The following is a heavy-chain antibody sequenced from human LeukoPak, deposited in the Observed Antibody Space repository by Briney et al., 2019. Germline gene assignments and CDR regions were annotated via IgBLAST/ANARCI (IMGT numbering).Heavy chain of an antibody. CDR2: IYYSGST. Sequence: SETLSLTCTVSGGSISSSSYYWGWIRQPPGKGLEWIGSIYYSGSTYYNPSLKSRVTISVDRSKNQFSLKLSSVTAADTAVYYCARGRLSSSGSSPFDYWGQGTLVTVSS. V-gene: IGHV4-39*07. CDR3: ARGRLSSSGSSPFDY. CDR1: GGSISSSSYY. J-gene: IGHJ4*02. D-gene: IGHD3-10*01.